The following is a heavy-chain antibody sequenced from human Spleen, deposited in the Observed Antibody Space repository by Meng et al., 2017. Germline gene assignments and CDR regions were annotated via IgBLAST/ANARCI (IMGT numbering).Heavy chain of an antibody. D-gene: IGHD3-22*01. V-gene: IGHV4-34*01. CDR3: ARGMSYSDAAGAY. Sequence: QVQIQQWGAGLLKPSATLSLSCGVDGGSSSRYYVSWIRQPPGKGLEWIGEINLSGRTNYNPSLRSRLTLSVDTSQNHFSLKLTSVTAADTAVYYCARGMSYSDAAGAYWGQGTLVTVSS. CDR1: GGSSSRYY. J-gene: IGHJ4*02. CDR2: INLSGRT.